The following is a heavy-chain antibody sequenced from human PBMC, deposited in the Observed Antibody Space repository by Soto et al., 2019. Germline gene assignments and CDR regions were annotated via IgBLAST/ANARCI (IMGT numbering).Heavy chain of an antibody. D-gene: IGHD6-6*01. Sequence: GGSLRLSCAASGFTFSSYGMHWVRQAPGKGLEWVAVISYDGSNKYYADSVKGRFTISRDNSKNTLYLQMNSLRAEDTAVYYCAKDGTPNLYSSSSFLGDYYYYGMDVWGQGTTVTVSS. CDR1: GFTFSSYG. V-gene: IGHV3-30*18. CDR3: AKDGTPNLYSSSSFLGDYYYYGMDV. CDR2: ISYDGSNK. J-gene: IGHJ6*02.